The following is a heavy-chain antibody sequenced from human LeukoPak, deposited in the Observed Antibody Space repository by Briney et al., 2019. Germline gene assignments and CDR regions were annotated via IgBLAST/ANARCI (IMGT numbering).Heavy chain of an antibody. CDR3: ARDAPEGDYGDNVWFDP. J-gene: IGHJ5*02. V-gene: IGHV3-48*01. CDR1: GFTFSTYS. Sequence: GGSLRLSCAASGFTFSTYSINWVRQAPGKGLEWLSYISSSGNTIFYADSVKGRFTISRDNAQNSLFLQMNSLRAEDTAVYYCARDAPEGDYGDNVWFDPWGQGTLVTVSS. D-gene: IGHD4-17*01. CDR2: ISSSGNTI.